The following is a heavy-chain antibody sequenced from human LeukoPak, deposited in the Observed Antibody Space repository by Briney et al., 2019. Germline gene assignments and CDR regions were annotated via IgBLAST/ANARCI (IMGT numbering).Heavy chain of an antibody. Sequence: ASVKVSCKASGYTFTGYYMHWVRQAPGQGLEWMGWINPNSGGTNYAQKFQGRVTMTRDTSISTAYMELNSLGSDDTAVYYCARDGVYSRNFDAFDIWGQGTMVTVSS. V-gene: IGHV1-2*02. CDR1: GYTFTGYY. D-gene: IGHD6-13*01. CDR2: INPNSGGT. CDR3: ARDGVYSRNFDAFDI. J-gene: IGHJ3*02.